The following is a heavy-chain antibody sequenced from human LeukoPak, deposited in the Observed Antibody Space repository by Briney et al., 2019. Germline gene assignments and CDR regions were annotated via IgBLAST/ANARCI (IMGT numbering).Heavy chain of an antibody. CDR3: ARGDGPLYFFDY. J-gene: IGHJ4*02. Sequence: PSETLSPTCTVSGGSISSGGYYWSWIRQPAGKGLEWIGRIYTSGSTNYNPSLKSRVTISVDTSKNQFSLKLSSVTAADTAVYYCARGDGPLYFFDYWGQGTLVTVSS. CDR2: IYTSGST. CDR1: GGSISSGGYY. V-gene: IGHV4-61*02.